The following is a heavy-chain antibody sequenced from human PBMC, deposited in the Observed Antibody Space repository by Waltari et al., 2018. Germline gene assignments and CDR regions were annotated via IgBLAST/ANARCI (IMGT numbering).Heavy chain of an antibody. D-gene: IGHD6-19*01. CDR1: GGALSSSA. CDR3: ATSSSGWYQDASDV. CDR2: MIPMFGAP. Sequence: QVQLVQSGAEVKKPGSSVRVSCKASGGALSSSAIRWVRQAPGQGLEWMGGMIPMFGAPNYAQKFQGRITITTDESTRTDYMELSSLRSDDTAVYFCATSSSGWYQDASDVWGHGTLVTV. J-gene: IGHJ3*01. V-gene: IGHV1-69*05.